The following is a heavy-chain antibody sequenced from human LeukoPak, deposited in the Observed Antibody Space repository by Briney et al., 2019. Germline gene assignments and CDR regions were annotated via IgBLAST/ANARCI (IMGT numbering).Heavy chain of an antibody. J-gene: IGHJ6*02. CDR3: ARDMSIGPTGYYYYGMDV. CDR2: IWYDGSNK. D-gene: IGHD1-14*01. V-gene: IGHV3-33*01. Sequence: PGRSLRLSCAASGFTFSSYGMHWVRQAPGKGLEWVAVIWYDGSNKYYADSVKGRFTISRDNSKNTLYLQMNSLRAEDTAVYYCARDMSIGPTGYYYYGMDVWGQGTTVTVSS. CDR1: GFTFSSYG.